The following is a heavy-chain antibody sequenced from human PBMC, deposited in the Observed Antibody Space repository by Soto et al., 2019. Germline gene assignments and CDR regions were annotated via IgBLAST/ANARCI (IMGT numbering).Heavy chain of an antibody. D-gene: IGHD3-9*01. J-gene: IGHJ4*02. CDR2: IYSSGGT. V-gene: IGHV4-30-4*01. Sequence: QVQLQESGPGLVKPSQTLSLSCSVSGDSVSSGDYYWSWIRQPPGKGLEWIGYIYSSGGTYYNPSLKSRVTMSVDTSKNQFSLRLSSVTAADTAVYYCARAYLRYFDWFDYWGQGNLVTVSS. CDR1: GDSVSSGDYY. CDR3: ARAYLRYFDWFDY.